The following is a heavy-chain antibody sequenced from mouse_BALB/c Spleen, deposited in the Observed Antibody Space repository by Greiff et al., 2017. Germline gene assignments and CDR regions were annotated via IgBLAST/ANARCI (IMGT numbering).Heavy chain of an antibody. Sequence: VQLVESGAELAQPGASVKMSCKASGYTFTSYWMHWVKQRPGQGLEWIGYINPSTGYTEYNQKFKDKATLTADKSSSTAYMQLSSLTSEDSAVYYCARSAYGNYYSVDYWGQGTTVTVSS. CDR1: GYTFTSYW. CDR3: ARSAYGNYYSVDY. J-gene: IGHJ2*01. V-gene: IGHV1-7*01. CDR2: INPSTGYT. D-gene: IGHD2-10*02.